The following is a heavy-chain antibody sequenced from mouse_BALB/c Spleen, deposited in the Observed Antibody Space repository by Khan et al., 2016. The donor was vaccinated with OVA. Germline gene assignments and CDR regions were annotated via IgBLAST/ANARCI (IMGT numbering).Heavy chain of an antibody. J-gene: IGHJ4*01. Sequence: QVQLKESGPGLVAPSQSLSITCTVSGFSLNGYGVNWVRQPPGKGLEWLGMIWGDGSTDYNSVLQSRLSISKDKSKSQDFLIMISLQTAETAMYYCARAYYGNYREAMDYWGQGTSVTVSS. V-gene: IGHV2-6-7*01. CDR1: GFSLNGYG. D-gene: IGHD2-10*01. CDR2: IWGDGST. CDR3: ARAYYGNYREAMDY.